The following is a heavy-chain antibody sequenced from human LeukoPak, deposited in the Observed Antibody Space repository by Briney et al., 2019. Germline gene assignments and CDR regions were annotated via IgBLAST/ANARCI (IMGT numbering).Heavy chain of an antibody. D-gene: IGHD3-3*01. CDR2: ISAYNGNT. CDR1: GYTFTSYG. J-gene: IGHJ5*02. CDR3: ARDPPRDYDFWSGYSRSQDNWFDP. V-gene: IGHV1-18*01. Sequence: ASVKVSCKASGYTFTSYGISWVRQAPGQGLEWMGWISAYNGNTNYAQKLQGRVTMTTDTSTSTAYMELRSLRSDDTAVYYCARDPPRDYDFWSGYSRSQDNWFDPWGQGTLVTVSS.